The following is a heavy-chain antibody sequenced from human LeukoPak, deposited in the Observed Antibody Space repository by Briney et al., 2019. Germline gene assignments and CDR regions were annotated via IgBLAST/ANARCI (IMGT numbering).Heavy chain of an antibody. J-gene: IGHJ2*01. CDR2: IGTAGDT. CDR3: ARRSSSMVRGVIITDWYFDL. V-gene: IGHV3-13*04. CDR1: GFIFSNYD. Sequence: GGSLRLSCEASGFIFSNYDMRWVRQAPGKGLEWVSAIGTAGDTYYPGSVKGRFTISRENAKNSLYLQMNSLRAGDTAVYYCARRSSSMVRGVIITDWYFDLWGRGTLVTVSS. D-gene: IGHD3-10*01.